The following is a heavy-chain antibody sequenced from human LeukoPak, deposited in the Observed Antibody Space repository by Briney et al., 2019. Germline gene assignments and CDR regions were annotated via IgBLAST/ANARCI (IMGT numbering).Heavy chain of an antibody. V-gene: IGHV4-39*01. Sequence: PSEALSLTCTVSGGSITNTDCYWGWIRQPPGKGLEWLASIYYSGSTYYSPSLKSRLTISLDTSKNQFSLKLTSVTAADTAVYYCARQVYGSNWSRHFGSWGQGSLATVSS. CDR3: ARQVYGSNWSRHFGS. CDR1: GGSITNTDCY. CDR2: IYYSGST. D-gene: IGHD4-11*01. J-gene: IGHJ4*02.